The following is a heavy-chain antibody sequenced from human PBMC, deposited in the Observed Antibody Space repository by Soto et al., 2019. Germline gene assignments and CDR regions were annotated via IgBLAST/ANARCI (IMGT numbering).Heavy chain of an antibody. Sequence: QVQLVESGGGVVQPGRSLRLSCAASGFTFSSYGMHWVRQAPGKGLEWVSVISYDGCNKFYADSVKGRFTISRDNSKNTLYLQMNSLRAEDTAVYYCAKDLDYPYYFDYWGQGTLVTVSS. CDR1: GFTFSSYG. J-gene: IGHJ4*02. CDR3: AKDLDYPYYFDY. D-gene: IGHD5-12*01. V-gene: IGHV3-30*18. CDR2: ISYDGCNK.